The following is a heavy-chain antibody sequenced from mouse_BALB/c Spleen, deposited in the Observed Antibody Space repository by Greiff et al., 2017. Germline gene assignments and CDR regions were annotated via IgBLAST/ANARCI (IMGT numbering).Heavy chain of an antibody. Sequence: DVQLQESGPELVKPGASVKISCKASGYSFTGYFMNWVMQSHGKSLEWIGRINPYNGDTFYNQKFKGKATLTVDKSSSTAHMELRSLASEDSAVYYCARGNYGSSPYYAMDYWGQGTSVTVSS. CDR2: INPYNGDT. V-gene: IGHV1-20*02. CDR3: ARGNYGSSPYYAMDY. CDR1: GYSFTGYF. D-gene: IGHD1-1*01. J-gene: IGHJ4*01.